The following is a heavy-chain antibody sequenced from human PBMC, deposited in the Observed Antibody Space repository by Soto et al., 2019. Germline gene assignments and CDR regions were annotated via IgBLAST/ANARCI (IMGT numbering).Heavy chain of an antibody. CDR1: GFTFTNFA. J-gene: IGHJ6*02. CDR3: ARFPFRPFSGGSCSYGLAV. Sequence: EVQLLESGGGLEQPGGSLRLSCVASGFTFTNFALSWVRHAPGKGLNWVSTIAGVGSTYYADSVRGRFTISRDISKILLYFQMNSLIFEDTALYYCARFPFRPFSGGSCSYGLAVWGQGTTVTVSS. CDR2: IAGVGST. D-gene: IGHD2-15*01. V-gene: IGHV3-23*01.